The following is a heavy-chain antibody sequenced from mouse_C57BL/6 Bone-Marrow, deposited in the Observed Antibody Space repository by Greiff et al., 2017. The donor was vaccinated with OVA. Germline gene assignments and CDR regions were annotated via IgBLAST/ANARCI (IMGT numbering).Heavy chain of an antibody. CDR1: SYTFTSYW. Sequence: EVQLQQSGTVLARPGASVKMSCKTSSYTFTSYWMHWVKQRPGQGLEWIGAIYPGNSDTSYNQKFKGKAKLTAVTSASTAYMELSSLTNEDSAVYYCTRWDYGSRPYYFDYWGQGTTRTVSS. D-gene: IGHD1-1*01. CDR3: TRWDYGSRPYYFDY. CDR2: IYPGNSDT. V-gene: IGHV1-5*01. J-gene: IGHJ2*01.